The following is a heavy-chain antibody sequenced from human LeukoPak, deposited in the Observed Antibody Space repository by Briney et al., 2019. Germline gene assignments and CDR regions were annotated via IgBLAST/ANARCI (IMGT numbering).Heavy chain of an antibody. CDR3: ARERDLNTYCGGDCYSLFDY. D-gene: IGHD2-21*02. CDR2: IIPIFGTA. V-gene: IGHV1-69*13. J-gene: IGHJ4*02. CDR1: GGTFSSYA. Sequence: SVKVSCKASGGTFSSYAISWVRQAPGQGLEWMGGIIPIFGTANCAQKFQGRVTITADESTSTAYMELSSLRSEDTAVYYCARERDLNTYCGGDCYSLFDYWGQGTLVTVSS.